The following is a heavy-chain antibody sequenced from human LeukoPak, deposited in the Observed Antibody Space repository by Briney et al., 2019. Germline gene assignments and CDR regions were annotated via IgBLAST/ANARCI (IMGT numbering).Heavy chain of an antibody. CDR2: ISSSSSYI. CDR1: GFTFSSYS. J-gene: IGHJ4*02. V-gene: IGHV3-21*01. Sequence: PGGSLRLSCAASGFTFSSYSMNWVRQAPGKGLEWVSSISSSSSYIYYADSAKGRFTISRDNAKNSLYLQMNSLSAEDTAVYYCARDTYCSGGSCYYDYWGQGTLVTVPS. D-gene: IGHD2-15*01. CDR3: ARDTYCSGGSCYYDY.